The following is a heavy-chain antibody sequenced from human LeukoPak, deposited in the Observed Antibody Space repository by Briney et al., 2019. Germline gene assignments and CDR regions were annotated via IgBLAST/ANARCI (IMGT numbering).Heavy chain of an antibody. CDR3: ARDLGRQEPLNWFDP. Sequence: ASVKVSCKASGYTFTSYGISWVRQAPGQGLEWMGWISAYNGNTNYAQKLQGRVTMTTDTSTSTAYMELRSLRSDDTAVYYCARDLGRQEPLNWFDPWGQGTLVTVSS. CDR1: GYTFTSYG. J-gene: IGHJ5*02. V-gene: IGHV1-18*01. D-gene: IGHD1-14*01. CDR2: ISAYNGNT.